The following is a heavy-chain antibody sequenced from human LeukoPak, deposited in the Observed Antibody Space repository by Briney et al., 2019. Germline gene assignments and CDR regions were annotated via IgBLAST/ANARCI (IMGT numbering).Heavy chain of an antibody. CDR2: IYSSGST. CDR3: ARDTRFFEWSFDY. D-gene: IGHD3-3*01. CDR1: GASISSSSYF. V-gene: IGHV4-61*02. Sequence: SETLSLTCSVSGASISSSSYFWGWIRQPAGKGLEWIGRIYSSGSTNYYPSLKSRVTMSVDTSKRQFSLKLSSVTAADTAVYYCARDTRFFEWSFDYWGQGTLVIVSS. J-gene: IGHJ4*02.